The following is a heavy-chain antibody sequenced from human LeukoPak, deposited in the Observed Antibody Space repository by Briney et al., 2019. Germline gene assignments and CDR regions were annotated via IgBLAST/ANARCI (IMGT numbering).Heavy chain of an antibody. CDR3: ARDLRESRYFDY. V-gene: IGHV3-23*01. CDR1: GFTFSSYA. CDR2: ISGSGGST. J-gene: IGHJ4*02. Sequence: GGSLRLSCAASGFTFSSYAMSWVRQAPGKGLEWVSAISGSGGSTYYADSVKGRFTISRDNSKNTLYLQMNSLRAEDTAVYYCARDLRESRYFDYWGQGTLVTVSS. D-gene: IGHD3-16*01.